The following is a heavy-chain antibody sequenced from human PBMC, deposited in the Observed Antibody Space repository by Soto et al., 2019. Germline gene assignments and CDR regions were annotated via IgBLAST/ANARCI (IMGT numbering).Heavy chain of an antibody. CDR2: ISYDGSNK. CDR3: AKHWEGGFDP. Sequence: QVQLVESGGGVVQPGRSLRLSCAASGFTFSSYGMHWVRQAPGKGLEWVAVISYDGSNKYYADSVKGRFTISRDNSKNSLYLQMNSLRAEDTAVYYCAKHWEGGFDPWGQGTLVTVSS. V-gene: IGHV3-30*18. CDR1: GFTFSSYG. D-gene: IGHD1-26*01. J-gene: IGHJ5*02.